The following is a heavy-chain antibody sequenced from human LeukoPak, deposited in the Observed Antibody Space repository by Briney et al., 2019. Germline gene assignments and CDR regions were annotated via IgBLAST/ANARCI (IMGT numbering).Heavy chain of an antibody. Sequence: GASVKVSCKASGYTFTGYYIHWVRQAPGQGLEWMGRINPNSDDTYYAQKFQGRVTMTRDTSISTAYMEQSSLRSDDTAVYYCARFEYSSSHFDYWGQGTLVTVSS. J-gene: IGHJ4*02. D-gene: IGHD6-6*01. CDR3: ARFEYSSSHFDY. V-gene: IGHV1-2*06. CDR2: INPNSDDT. CDR1: GYTFTGYY.